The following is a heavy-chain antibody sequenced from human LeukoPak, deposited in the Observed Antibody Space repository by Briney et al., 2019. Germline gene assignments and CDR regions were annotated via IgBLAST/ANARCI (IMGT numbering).Heavy chain of an antibody. CDR1: GGSISSYY. CDR3: ARHQVDYGDYVNAFDI. V-gene: IGHV4-59*08. CDR2: IFYSGST. D-gene: IGHD4-17*01. Sequence: PETLSLTCTVSGGSISSYYWSWIRQPPGKGLEWIGYIFYSGSTNYNPSLKSLVTTSVDTSKNAFSLKLSSVTAADTAVYYCARHQVDYGDYVNAFDIWGQGTRVTVSS. J-gene: IGHJ3*02.